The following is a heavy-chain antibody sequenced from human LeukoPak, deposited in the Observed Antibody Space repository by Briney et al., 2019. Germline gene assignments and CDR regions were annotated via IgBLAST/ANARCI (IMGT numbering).Heavy chain of an antibody. CDR1: GFTFSNYV. D-gene: IGHD2-8*02. CDR3: AKYGAYWFPDV. Sequence: GRSLRLSCAASGFTFSNYVMSWVRQAPGKGLEWVSGISGTGDDTYYADSVKGRFTISRDNSKDTMYLQMNSLRVEDTAVYYCAKYGAYWFPDVWGQGTTVTVYS. CDR2: ISGTGDDT. J-gene: IGHJ6*02. V-gene: IGHV3-23*01.